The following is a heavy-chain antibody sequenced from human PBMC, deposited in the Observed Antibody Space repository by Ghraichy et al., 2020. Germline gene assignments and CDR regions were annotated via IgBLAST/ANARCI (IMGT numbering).Heavy chain of an antibody. CDR3: AREGGYGDYVVESSWFEP. CDR2: INHSGST. D-gene: IGHD4-17*01. Sequence: IGKINHSGSTNYSPSLKSRVNISVDTSKSQFSLKLSSVTAADTALYYCAREGGYGDYVVESSWFEPWGQGSLVTLSS. V-gene: IGHV4-34*01. J-gene: IGHJ5*02.